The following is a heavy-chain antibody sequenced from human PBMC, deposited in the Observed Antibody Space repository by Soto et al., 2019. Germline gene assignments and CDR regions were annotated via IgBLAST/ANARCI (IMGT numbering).Heavy chain of an antibody. CDR2: IYWDDDK. CDR3: AHFSSGWPLDAFDI. CDR1: GFSLSTSGVG. V-gene: IGHV2-5*02. J-gene: IGHJ3*02. Sequence: QITLKESGPTLVKPTQTLTLTCTFSGFSLSTSGVGVGWIRQPPGKALEWLALIYWDDDKRYSPSLKSRLTTXKXTXXNQVVLTMTNMDPVDTATYYCAHFSSGWPLDAFDIWGQGTMVTVSS. D-gene: IGHD6-19*01.